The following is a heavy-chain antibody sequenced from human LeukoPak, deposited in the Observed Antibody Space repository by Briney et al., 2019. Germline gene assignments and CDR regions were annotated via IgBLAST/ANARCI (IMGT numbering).Heavy chain of an antibody. CDR2: IYSGGST. Sequence: NXMXWXRQAPGKGLEWVSLIYSGGSTYYSDSVKGRFTISRDNSKNTLYLQMNSLRAQDTAVYYCARDRRDYDSSGYYKNNYWYFDLWGRGTLVTVSS. J-gene: IGHJ2*01. CDR3: ARDRRDYDSSGYYKNNYWYFDL. V-gene: IGHV3-53*01. D-gene: IGHD3-22*01. CDR1: NX.